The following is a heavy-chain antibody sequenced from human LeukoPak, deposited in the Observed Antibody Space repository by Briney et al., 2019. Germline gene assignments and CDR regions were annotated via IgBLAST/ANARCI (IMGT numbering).Heavy chain of an antibody. D-gene: IGHD6-19*01. J-gene: IGHJ4*02. CDR2: IRSKANSYAT. CDR3: ARNDFGSGWLGDY. CDR1: GFTFSGSA. Sequence: PGGSLRLSCAASGFTFSGSAMHWVRQASGKGLEWVGRIRSKANSYATAYAASVKGRFTISRDDSKNTAYLQMNSLRVEDTAVYYCARNDFGSGWLGDYWGQGTLVTVFS. V-gene: IGHV3-73*01.